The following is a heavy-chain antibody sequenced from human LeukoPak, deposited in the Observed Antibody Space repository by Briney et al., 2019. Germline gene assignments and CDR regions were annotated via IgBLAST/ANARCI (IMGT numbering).Heavy chain of an antibody. CDR3: AKDLRPDGMYDVDH. J-gene: IGHJ4*02. CDR1: GFTFSSYA. D-gene: IGHD3-3*01. V-gene: IGHV3-30-3*01. CDR2: ISYDGSNK. Sequence: GRSLRLSCAASGFTFSSYAMHWVRQAPGKGLEWVAVISYDGSNKYYADSVKGRFTISRDNSKNTLYLQMNSLRAEDTAVYYCAKDLRPDGMYDVDHWGQGTLVTVSS.